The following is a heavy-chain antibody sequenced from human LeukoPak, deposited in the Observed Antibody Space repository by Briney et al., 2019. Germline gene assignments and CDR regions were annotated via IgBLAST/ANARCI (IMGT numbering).Heavy chain of an antibody. CDR2: IYYSGST. V-gene: IGHV4-39*01. CDR1: GVSISSSSYY. CDR3: ARLGWSGYYINWFDP. Sequence: SETLSLTCTVSGVSISSSSYYWGWIRQPPGKGLEWIGSIYYSGSTYYNPSLKSRVTISVDTSKNQFSLKLSSVTAADTAVYYCARLGWSGYYINWFDPWGQGTLVTVSS. D-gene: IGHD3-3*01. J-gene: IGHJ5*02.